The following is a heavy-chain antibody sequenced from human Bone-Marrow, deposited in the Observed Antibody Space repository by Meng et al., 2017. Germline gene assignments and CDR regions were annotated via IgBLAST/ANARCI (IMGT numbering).Heavy chain of an antibody. D-gene: IGHD3-3*01. J-gene: IGHJ4*02. CDR3: ASNYDFWSGYFPY. CDR1: GITFSSYS. CDR2: ISSSSSYI. Sequence: GESLKISCAASGITFSSYSMNWVRQAPGKGLEWVSSISSSSSYIYYADSLKGRFTISRDNSKNTLYLQMNSLRAEDMAVYYCASNYDFWSGYFPYWGQGTLVTVSS. V-gene: IGHV3-21*01.